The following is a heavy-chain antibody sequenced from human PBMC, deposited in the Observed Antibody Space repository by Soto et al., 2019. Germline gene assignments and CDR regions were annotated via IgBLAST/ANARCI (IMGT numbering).Heavy chain of an antibody. D-gene: IGHD3-22*01. Sequence: SETLSLTCTVSGGSISSGGYYWSWIRQHPGKGLEWIGYIYYSGSTYYNPSLKSRVTISVDTSKNQFSLKLSSVTAADTAVYYCARAYYYDSSAPSFDYWGQGTLVTVSS. V-gene: IGHV4-31*03. CDR1: GGSISSGGYY. J-gene: IGHJ4*02. CDR3: ARAYYYDSSAPSFDY. CDR2: IYYSGST.